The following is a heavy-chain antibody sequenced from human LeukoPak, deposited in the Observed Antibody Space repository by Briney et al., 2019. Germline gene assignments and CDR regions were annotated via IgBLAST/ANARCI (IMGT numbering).Heavy chain of an antibody. J-gene: IGHJ6*04. D-gene: IGHD3-10*02. CDR3: AELGITMIGGV. CDR1: GFTLSNYW. Sequence: QPGGSLRLSCAASGFTLSNYWMHWVRQAPGKGLVWVSRINSDGSSTSYADSVKGRFTISRDNAKNTLYLQMNSLRAEDTAVYYCAELGITMIGGVWGKGTTVTISS. V-gene: IGHV3-74*01. CDR2: INSDGSST.